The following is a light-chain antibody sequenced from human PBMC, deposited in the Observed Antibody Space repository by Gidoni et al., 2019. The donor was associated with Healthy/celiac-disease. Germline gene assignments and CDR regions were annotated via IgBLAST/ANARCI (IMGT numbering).Light chain of an antibody. V-gene: IGKV3-11*01. J-gene: IGKJ4*01. CDR2: DAS. Sequence: EIVLTQSPATLSLSPGERDTISCRASQSFSSYLAWYQQKTGQAPRLLIYDASNRATGIPARFSGSGSGTDFTLTISSLEPEDFAVYYCQQRSNWPLTFGGXTKVEIK. CDR1: QSFSSY. CDR3: QQRSNWPLT.